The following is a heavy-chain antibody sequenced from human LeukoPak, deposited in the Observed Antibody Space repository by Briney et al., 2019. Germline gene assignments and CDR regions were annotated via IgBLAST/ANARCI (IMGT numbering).Heavy chain of an antibody. Sequence: GGSLRLSCVASRFTFRRYSMNWVRPARGKGLEWVSSITNSSTYIYYADSVKGRFTISRDNAKNSLYLQMNSLRADDTSVYYCARERSTNNAFDIWGQGTLVTVSS. D-gene: IGHD2-2*01. J-gene: IGHJ3*02. CDR3: ARERSTNNAFDI. CDR2: ITNSSTYI. CDR1: RFTFRRYS. V-gene: IGHV3-21*01.